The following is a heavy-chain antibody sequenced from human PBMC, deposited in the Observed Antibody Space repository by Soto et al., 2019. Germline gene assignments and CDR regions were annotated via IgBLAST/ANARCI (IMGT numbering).Heavy chain of an antibody. CDR1: GGTFSSYA. CDR2: IIPIFGTA. V-gene: IGHV1-69*13. CDR3: ARDRTYSSDRQHRRQVNRVIFSTPQH. J-gene: IGHJ1*01. D-gene: IGHD6-25*01. Sequence: ASVKVSCKASGGTFSSYAISWLRQAPGQGLEWMGGIIPIFGTANYAQKFQGRVTITADESTSTAYMELSSLRSEDTAVYYCARDRTYSSDRQHRRQVNRVIFSTPQH.